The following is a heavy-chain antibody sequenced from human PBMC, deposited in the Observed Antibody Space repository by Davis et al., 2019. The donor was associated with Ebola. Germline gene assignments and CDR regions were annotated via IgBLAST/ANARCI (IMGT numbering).Heavy chain of an antibody. Sequence: EFLKISCSASGFTFSSYAMHWVRQAPGKGLEYVSAISSNGGSTYYADSVKGRFTISRDNSKNTLYLQMSSLRAEDTAVYYCVKASGRFLEWFLYGMDVWGQGTTVTVSS. CDR2: ISSNGGST. D-gene: IGHD3-3*01. CDR1: GFTFSSYA. CDR3: VKASGRFLEWFLYGMDV. J-gene: IGHJ6*02. V-gene: IGHV3-64D*08.